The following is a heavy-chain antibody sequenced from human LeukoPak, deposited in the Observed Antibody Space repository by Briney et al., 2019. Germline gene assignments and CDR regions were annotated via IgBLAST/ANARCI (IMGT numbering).Heavy chain of an antibody. J-gene: IGHJ4*02. CDR3: ARTLYVAAVPGGLDY. D-gene: IGHD6-13*01. CDR2: INPKNAGT. CDR1: GSPFTPSV. Sequence: ASVRLSCTASGSPFTPSVMHWGRQAAGQGLGWMGWINPKNAGTNFAQRFQGRVTMTRDTSSSTVYMELSRLRSDDTAFYYCARTLYVAAVPGGLDYWGQGTLVTDSS. V-gene: IGHV1-2*02.